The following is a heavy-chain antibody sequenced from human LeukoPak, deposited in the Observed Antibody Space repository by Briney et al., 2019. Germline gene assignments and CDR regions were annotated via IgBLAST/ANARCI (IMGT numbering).Heavy chain of an antibody. CDR2: IIPIFGTA. V-gene: IGHV1-69*05. CDR3: ARAQLAHCGGDCSPGAFDI. Sequence: SVKVSCKASGGTFSSYAISWVRQAPGQGLEWMGGIIPIFGTANYAQKFQGRVTITTDESTSTAYMELSSLRSEDTAVYYCARAQLAHCGGDCSPGAFDIWGQGTMVTVSS. CDR1: GGTFSSYA. D-gene: IGHD2-21*01. J-gene: IGHJ3*02.